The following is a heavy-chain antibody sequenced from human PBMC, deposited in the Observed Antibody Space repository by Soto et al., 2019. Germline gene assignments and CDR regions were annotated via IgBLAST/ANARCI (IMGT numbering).Heavy chain of an antibody. Sequence: QVQLVQSGAEVKKPGSSVKVSCKASGGTFSSYAISWVRQAPGQGLEWMGGIIPIFGTANYAQKFQGRVTITADESTSTAYMELSSLRSEDTAVYYCARGDYYGSGSPYYYYGMDVWGQGTTVTVSS. CDR1: GGTFSSYA. J-gene: IGHJ6*02. CDR3: ARGDYYGSGSPYYYYGMDV. CDR2: IIPIFGTA. D-gene: IGHD3-10*01. V-gene: IGHV1-69*01.